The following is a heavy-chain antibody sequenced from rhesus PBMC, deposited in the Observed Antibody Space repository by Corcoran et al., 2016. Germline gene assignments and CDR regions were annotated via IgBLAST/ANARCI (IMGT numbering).Heavy chain of an antibody. CDR2: INGNRGST. CDR3: AMGGTAYFDY. CDR1: GGSITGYY. J-gene: IGHJ4*01. D-gene: IGHD1-1*01. Sequence: QVKLQQWGEGLVKPSETLSLTCAVYGGSITGYYWSWFRPPPGKGLEWIGEINGNRGSTNYNPSLKSRVTISSDTSKNQFSLKLSSVTAADTAVYYCAMGGTAYFDYWGQGVLVTVSS. V-gene: IGHV4-73*01.